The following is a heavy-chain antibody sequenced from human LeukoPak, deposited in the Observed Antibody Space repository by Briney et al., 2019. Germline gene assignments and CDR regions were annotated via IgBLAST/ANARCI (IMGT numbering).Heavy chain of an antibody. D-gene: IGHD2-15*01. V-gene: IGHV4-4*02. CDR3: ARHGSYSLAF. J-gene: IGHJ4*02. CDR1: GVSIGSGGY. CDR2: IFYIGSA. Sequence: SETLSLTCAVSGVSIGSGGYWSWVRQPPGKGLEWIGRIFYIGSAHYNPSFESRVIMSIDNSRNQLSLRFNSVTAADTAVYYCARHGSYSLAFWGQGALVTVSS.